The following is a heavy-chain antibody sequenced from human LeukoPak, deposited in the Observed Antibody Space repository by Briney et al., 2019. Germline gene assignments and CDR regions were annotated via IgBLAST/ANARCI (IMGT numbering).Heavy chain of an antibody. J-gene: IGHJ4*02. D-gene: IGHD2-21*02. V-gene: IGHV1-2*02. CDR2: LNPNSGGT. CDR1: RHIYTGYY. Sequence: SVNVPRRSSRHIYTGYYMHGVRQPPGQALVGMGGLNPNSGGTNYAQKFQGRVTMTRDTSISTAYMELSRLRSDDTAVYYCAREVDCGGDCYSGNDYWGQGTLVTVSS. CDR3: AREVDCGGDCYSGNDY.